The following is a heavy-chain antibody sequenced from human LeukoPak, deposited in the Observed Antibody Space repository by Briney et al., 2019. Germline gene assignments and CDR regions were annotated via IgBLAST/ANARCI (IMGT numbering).Heavy chain of an antibody. V-gene: IGHV3-21*01. D-gene: IGHD5-18*01. Sequence: GGSLRLSCAASGFTSSSYSMNWVRQAPGKGLEWVSSISSSSSYIYYADSVKGRFTISRDNAKNSLYLQMNSLRAEDTAVYYCAREVRTAMVTCFDYWGQGTLVTVSS. J-gene: IGHJ4*02. CDR1: GFTSSSYS. CDR3: AREVRTAMVTCFDY. CDR2: ISSSSSYI.